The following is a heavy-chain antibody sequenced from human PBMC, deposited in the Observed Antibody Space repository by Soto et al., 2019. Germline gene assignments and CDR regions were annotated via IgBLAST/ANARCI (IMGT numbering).Heavy chain of an antibody. CDR3: ARHYSSGSRNWFDP. D-gene: IGHD6-19*01. J-gene: IGHJ5*02. Sequence: SETLSLTCSVSGGSINSSSYFWGWVRQPPGKGLEWIGSIYYSGSTYYNPSLRSRVTISFDTSKNQFSLKLSSETAADTAVFYCARHYSSGSRNWFDPWGQGTLVTVSS. V-gene: IGHV4-39*01. CDR2: IYYSGST. CDR1: GGSINSSSYF.